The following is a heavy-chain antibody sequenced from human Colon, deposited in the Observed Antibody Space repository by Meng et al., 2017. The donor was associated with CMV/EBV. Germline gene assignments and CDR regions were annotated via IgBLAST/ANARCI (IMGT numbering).Heavy chain of an antibody. Sequence: SCAASGFTFSNYYMTWIRQAPGKGLEWISYVSHIGTTVYYADSVQGRFTVSRDNAENSLSLQMNSLRVEDTAVYYCARGAAFTNYYQDFFDSWGQGTLVTVSS. CDR2: VSHIGTTV. V-gene: IGHV3-11*04. CDR3: ARGAAFTNYYQDFFDS. CDR1: GFTFSNYY. J-gene: IGHJ4*02. D-gene: IGHD1-26*01.